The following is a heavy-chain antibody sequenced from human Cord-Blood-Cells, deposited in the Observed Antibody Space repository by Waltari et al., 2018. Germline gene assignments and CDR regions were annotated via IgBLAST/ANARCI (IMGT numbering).Heavy chain of an antibody. J-gene: IGHJ3*02. Sequence: EVQLLESGGGLVQPGGSLRLSCAASGFHSRRYAMSWVRQAPAKGLEWVSAISGSGGSTYYADSVKGRFTISRDNSKNTLYLQMNSLRAEDTAVYYCAKDPEGASVGATLGAFDIWGQGTMVTVSS. V-gene: IGHV3-23*01. D-gene: IGHD1-26*01. CDR2: ISGSGGST. CDR3: AKDPEGASVGATLGAFDI. CDR1: GFHSRRYA.